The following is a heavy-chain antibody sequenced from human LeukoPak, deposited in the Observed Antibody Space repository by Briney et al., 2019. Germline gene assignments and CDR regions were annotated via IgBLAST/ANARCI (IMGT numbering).Heavy chain of an antibody. CDR2: IKPGGSA. CDR3: ARGPIVADTGYFDA. D-gene: IGHD5-12*01. V-gene: IGHV4-34*01. CDR1: GGSFSGYH. J-gene: IGHJ4*02. Sequence: SDTLSLTCALHGGSFSGYHWSWIRQPPGKGLEWLGEIKPGGSANHHPSLDGRVTISLDTSENQCSLNLNSVTAADTAVYFCARGPIVADTGYFDAWGEGALVTAS.